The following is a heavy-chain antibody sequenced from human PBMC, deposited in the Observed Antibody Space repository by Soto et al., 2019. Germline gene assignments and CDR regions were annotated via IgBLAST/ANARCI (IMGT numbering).Heavy chain of an antibody. CDR3: ARGRTTSLGTFDY. J-gene: IGHJ4*02. Sequence: RASVKVSCKASGYSFLNYDISWLRQAPGQGLEWMGWIGTFSGDTKYALKFQGRVTMTTDTSTTTVYMQLTNLRYDDTAVYFCARGRTTSLGTFDYWGQGALVTVSS. D-gene: IGHD1-1*01. CDR2: IGTFSGDT. CDR1: GYSFLNYD. V-gene: IGHV1-18*01.